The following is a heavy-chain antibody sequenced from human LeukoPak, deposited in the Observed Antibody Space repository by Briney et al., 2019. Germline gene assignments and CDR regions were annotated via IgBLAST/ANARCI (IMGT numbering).Heavy chain of an antibody. CDR3: ARVTSRLGWFDP. CDR2: ISHSGST. CDR1: GYSISSGYY. J-gene: IGHJ5*02. D-gene: IGHD1-14*01. Sequence: ASETLSLTCTVSGYSISSGYYWGWIRQPPGKGLEWIGRISHSGSTYYNPSLKSRVTISVDTSKNQFSLKLRSVPAADTAVYYCARVTSRLGWFDPWGQGTLVTVSS. V-gene: IGHV4-38-2*02.